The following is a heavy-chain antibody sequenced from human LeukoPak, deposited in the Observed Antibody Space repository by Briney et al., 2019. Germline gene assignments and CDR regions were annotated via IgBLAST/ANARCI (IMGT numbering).Heavy chain of an antibody. Sequence: QSGGPVRLSCAASGLPFRSFAMGWVRQSPGRGLEWLSTIKYCGSTTFYADSVKGRFTISRDNSKNTLYLHMDGLRPDDTAIYYCTKELHVAVAVADYYYFYMDVWGRGTAVSASS. CDR2: IKYCGSTT. V-gene: IGHV3-23*01. CDR1: GLPFRSFA. D-gene: IGHD6-19*01. J-gene: IGHJ6*03. CDR3: TKELHVAVAVADYYYFYMDV.